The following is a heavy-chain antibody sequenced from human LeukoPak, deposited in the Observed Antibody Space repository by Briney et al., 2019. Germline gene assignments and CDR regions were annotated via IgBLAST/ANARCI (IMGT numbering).Heavy chain of an antibody. CDR3: ARDRWIGTEGVAATGYFQH. Sequence: PGESLRLSCAASGFTFSSYPMHWVRQAPGKGLEWVAVISYDGSNKYYADSVKGRFTISRDNSKNTLYLQMNSLRVEDTAVYYCARDRWIGTEGVAATGYFQHWSQGTLVTVSA. CDR1: GFTFSSYP. V-gene: IGHV3-30-3*01. CDR2: ISYDGSNK. D-gene: IGHD6-19*01. J-gene: IGHJ1*01.